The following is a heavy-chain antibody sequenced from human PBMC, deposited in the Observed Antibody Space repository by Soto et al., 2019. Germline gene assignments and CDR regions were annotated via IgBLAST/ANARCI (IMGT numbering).Heavy chain of an antibody. CDR2: IHYSGDT. J-gene: IGHJ4*02. Sequence: LSLTCTVSGGSISSGDYYWAWIRQHPGKGLEWIGHIHYSGDTYYNLSLKSRLTMSVDTSKNQFSLRLKSVTDADTAVYFCARSPYTTTYFDYWGQGTLVTVSS. D-gene: IGHD2-2*02. CDR1: GGSISSGDYY. CDR3: ARSPYTTTYFDY. V-gene: IGHV4-31*03.